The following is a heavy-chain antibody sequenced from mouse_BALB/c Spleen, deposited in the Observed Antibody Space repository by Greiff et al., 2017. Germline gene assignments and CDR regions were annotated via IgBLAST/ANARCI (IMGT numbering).Heavy chain of an antibody. CDR2: IYPGSGST. CDR3: TRGGGSSRLNWYFDV. D-gene: IGHD1-1*01. V-gene: IGHV1S22*01. J-gene: IGHJ1*01. CDR1: GYTFTSYW. Sequence: LQQPGSELVRPGASVKLSCKASGYTFTSYWMHWVKQRPGQGLEWIGNIYPGSGSTNYDEKFKSKATLTVDTSSSTAYMQLSSLTSEDSAVYYCTRGGGSSRLNWYFDVWGAGTTVTVSS.